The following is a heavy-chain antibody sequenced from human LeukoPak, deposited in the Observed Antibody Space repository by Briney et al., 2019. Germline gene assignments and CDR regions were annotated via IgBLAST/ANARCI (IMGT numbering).Heavy chain of an antibody. CDR1: GFTFSSYW. Sequence: GGSLRLSCAASGFTFSSYWMNWVRQAPGKGLEWVVNIKQDGSEKYYVDSVKGRFTISRDNAKNSLYLQMNSLRAEDTAVYYCAVSVRFERVWHYFNNWGQGTQVTVSS. CDR3: AVSVRFERVWHYFNN. V-gene: IGHV3-7*03. CDR2: IKQDGSEK. J-gene: IGHJ4*02. D-gene: IGHD3-9*01.